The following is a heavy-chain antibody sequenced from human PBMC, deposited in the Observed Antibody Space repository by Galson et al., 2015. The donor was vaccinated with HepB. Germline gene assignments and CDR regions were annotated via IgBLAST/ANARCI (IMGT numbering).Heavy chain of an antibody. CDR2: INPQSGGT. CDR3: AREEMATTFGLSDYYYYGMDV. J-gene: IGHJ6*02. Sequence: SVKVSCKASGFRFSGYYINWVRQAPGQGLEWMGRINPQSGGTDYAQKFQGRVTMTRDTSISTAYMEPTRLRSDDTAVYYCAREEMATTFGLSDYYYYGMDVWGQGTTVTVSS. D-gene: IGHD5-24*01. CDR1: GFRFSGYY. V-gene: IGHV1-2*06.